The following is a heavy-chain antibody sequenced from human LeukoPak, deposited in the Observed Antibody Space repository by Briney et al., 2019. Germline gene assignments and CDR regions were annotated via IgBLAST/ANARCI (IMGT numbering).Heavy chain of an antibody. V-gene: IGHV1-69*05. CDR1: GGTFSSYA. Sequence: EASVKVSCKASGGTFSSYAISWVRQAPGQGLEWMGGIIPIFGTANYAQKFQGRVTITTDESTSTAYMELSSLRSEDTAVYYCARMAYSCGYGERSWFDPWGQGTLVTVSS. CDR2: IIPIFGTA. D-gene: IGHD5-18*01. J-gene: IGHJ5*02. CDR3: ARMAYSCGYGERSWFDP.